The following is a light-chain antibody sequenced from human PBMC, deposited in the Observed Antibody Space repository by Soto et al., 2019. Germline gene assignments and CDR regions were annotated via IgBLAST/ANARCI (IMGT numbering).Light chain of an antibody. V-gene: IGKV4-1*01. Sequence: DIVMTQSPDSLAVSLGERATINCKSSQSVLYRSNNKNHLAWYQQKPGQPPKLLIYWASTRESGVPDRFSGSWSGTDFTLTISSLQAEDVAVYYCQQYYSTPPTFGQGTKVEIK. J-gene: IGKJ1*01. CDR3: QQYYSTPPT. CDR1: QSVLYRSNNKNH. CDR2: WAS.